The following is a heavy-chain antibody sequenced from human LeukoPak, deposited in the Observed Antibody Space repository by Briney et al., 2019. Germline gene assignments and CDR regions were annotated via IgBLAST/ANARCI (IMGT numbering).Heavy chain of an antibody. CDR1: RYTFTSYY. J-gene: IGHJ3*02. V-gene: IGHV1-46*01. CDR2: INPSGGST. D-gene: IGHD3-22*01. CDR3: ARAGHYYDSSGYYRPIDAFDI. Sequence: ASVKVSCKASRYTFTSYYMHWVRHAPGQGREWMGIINPSGGSTSYAQKLQGRVTMTRDMSTSTVYMELSSLRSEDTAVYYCARAGHYYDSSGYYRPIDAFDIWGQGTMVTVPS.